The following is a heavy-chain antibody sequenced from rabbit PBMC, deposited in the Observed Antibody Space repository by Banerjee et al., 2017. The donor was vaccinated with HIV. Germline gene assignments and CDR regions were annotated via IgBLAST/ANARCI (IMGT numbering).Heavy chain of an antibody. CDR1: GFSFSSSYY. V-gene: IGHV1S40*01. CDR3: ANGDGYGSDFNL. D-gene: IGHD6-1*01. J-gene: IGHJ4*01. Sequence: QSLEESGGDLVKPGASLTLTCTASGFSFSSSYYMCWVRQAPGKGLEWIACIDVSSGSTWYASWAKGRFTISKTSSTTVTLQMTSLTAADTATYFCANGDGYGSDFNLWGPGTLVTVS. CDR2: IDVSSGST.